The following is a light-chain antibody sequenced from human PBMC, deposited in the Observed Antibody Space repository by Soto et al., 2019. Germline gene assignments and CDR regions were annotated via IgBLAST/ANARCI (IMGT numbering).Light chain of an antibody. CDR1: QSVSSY. V-gene: IGKV3-11*01. CDR2: DAF. CDR3: QQRSNWPLLP. J-gene: IGKJ4*01. Sequence: EIVLTQSPATLYLSPGERATLSCRASQSVSSYLAWYQQKPGQAPRLLIYDAFNRATGIPARFSGSGSGTYFTPTISSLEPEDFAVYYCQQRSNWPLLPFGGGTKVEIK.